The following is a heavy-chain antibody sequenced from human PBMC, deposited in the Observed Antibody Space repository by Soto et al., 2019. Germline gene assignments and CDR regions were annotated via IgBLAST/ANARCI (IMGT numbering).Heavy chain of an antibody. Sequence: EVQLLESGGGLVQPGGSLRLSCAASGFTFSSYAMSWVHQAPGKGLEWVSAISGSGGSTYYADSVKGRFTISRVNSTNTLYLQMTSRRAADTAVYYCANTTPRPDYYYYGMDVWGRGTTVIVSS. CDR2: ISGSGGST. V-gene: IGHV3-23*01. D-gene: IGHD1-1*01. CDR1: GFTFSSYA. CDR3: ANTTPRPDYYYYGMDV. J-gene: IGHJ6*02.